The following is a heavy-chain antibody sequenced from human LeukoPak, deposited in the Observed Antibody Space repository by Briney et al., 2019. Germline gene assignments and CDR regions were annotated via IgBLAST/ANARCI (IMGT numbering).Heavy chain of an antibody. CDR1: GFTSSSYG. Sequence: GGSLRLSCAASGFTSSSYGMHWVRQAPGKGLEWVAVIWYDGSNKYYADSVKGRFTISRDNSKNTLYLQMNSLRAEDTAVYYCARDRPVYDSSGYYYRDLDYWGQGTLVTVSS. V-gene: IGHV3-33*01. CDR3: ARDRPVYDSSGYYYRDLDY. CDR2: IWYDGSNK. D-gene: IGHD3-22*01. J-gene: IGHJ4*02.